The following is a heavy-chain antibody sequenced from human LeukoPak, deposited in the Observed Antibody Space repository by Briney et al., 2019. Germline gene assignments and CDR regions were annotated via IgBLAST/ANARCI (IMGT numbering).Heavy chain of an antibody. Sequence: GESLKISCKGSGYSFASYWIGWVRQMPGKGLEWVGIIYPGDSDTRYSPSFQGQVTISADKSISTAYLQWSSLKASDTAIYYCARRASSWWFDYWGQGTLVTVSS. J-gene: IGHJ4*02. CDR1: GYSFASYW. V-gene: IGHV5-51*01. CDR3: ARRASSWWFDY. D-gene: IGHD6-13*01. CDR2: IYPGDSDT.